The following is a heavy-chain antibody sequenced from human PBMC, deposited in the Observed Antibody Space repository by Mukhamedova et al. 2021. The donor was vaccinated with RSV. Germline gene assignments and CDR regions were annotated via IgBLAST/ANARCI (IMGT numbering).Heavy chain of an antibody. Sequence: NYPMSWVRQAPGRGLEWVATIRDSDDKRYYADFVQGRFIISRDTSKSTIYVQLNDLRAEDTAVCYCARSRIEVAGTGGFDIWGQG. J-gene: IGHJ3*02. CDR3: ARSRIEVAGTGGFDI. CDR2: IRDSDDKR. CDR1: NYP. D-gene: IGHD6-19*01. V-gene: IGHV3-23*01.